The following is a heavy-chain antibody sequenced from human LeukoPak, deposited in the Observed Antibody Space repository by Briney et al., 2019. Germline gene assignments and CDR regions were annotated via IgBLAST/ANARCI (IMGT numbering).Heavy chain of an antibody. J-gene: IGHJ6*03. CDR1: GGSISSYY. Sequence: SETLSLTCTVSGGSISSYYWSWIRQPAGKGLEWIGRIYTSGSTNYNPSLKSRVTMSVDTSKNQFSLKLSSVTAADTAVYYCARSGWYSGSYYYYYMDVWGKGTTVTISS. V-gene: IGHV4-4*07. CDR2: IYTSGST. CDR3: ARSGWYSGSYYYYYMDV. D-gene: IGHD6-19*01.